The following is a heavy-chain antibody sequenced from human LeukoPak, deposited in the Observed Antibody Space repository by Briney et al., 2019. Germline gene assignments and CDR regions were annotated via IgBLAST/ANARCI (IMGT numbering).Heavy chain of an antibody. CDR1: GITFSGFS. CDR3: ARSAYCTSTRCLIGRGAFDI. CDR2: ISSSSSPI. D-gene: IGHD2-2*01. J-gene: IGHJ3*02. V-gene: IGHV3-48*04. Sequence: GGSLRLSCAASGITFSGFSMNWVRQAPGKGQEWVSYISSSSSPIYYADSVKGRFTISRDNAKNLLYLQMNRLRAEDSAIYYCARSAYCTSTRCLIGRGAFDIWGQGTMVTVSS.